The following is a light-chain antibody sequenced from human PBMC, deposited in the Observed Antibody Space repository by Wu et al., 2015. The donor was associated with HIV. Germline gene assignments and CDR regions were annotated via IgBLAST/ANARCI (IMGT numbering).Light chain of an antibody. CDR3: QQYGISPWT. J-gene: IGKJ1*01. Sequence: EIVLTQSPGTLYLSPGERATLSCRASQTVSSSSLAWYQQKPGQAPRLLIYLVSKRATGIPDRFSGSGSGTDFTLATSRLEPEDFAVYYCQQYGISPWTFGQGTKVEIK. CDR2: LVS. V-gene: IGKV3-20*01. CDR1: QTVSSSS.